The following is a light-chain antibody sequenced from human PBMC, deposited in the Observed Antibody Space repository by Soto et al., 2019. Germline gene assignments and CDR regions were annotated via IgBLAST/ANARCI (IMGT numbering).Light chain of an antibody. CDR1: QTVRNNY. CDR2: SEY. CDR3: PPHATSTRT. V-gene: IGKV3-20*01. J-gene: IGKJ1*01. Sequence: VLAHSPVTLSFSPGERSTLAFRASQTVRNNYLAWFKQKSGQAPRLLIYSEYRRDTGIPDRFTGSGYATDFTLPLTRLAPEASAPYYCPPHATSTRTFRQGTKVDI.